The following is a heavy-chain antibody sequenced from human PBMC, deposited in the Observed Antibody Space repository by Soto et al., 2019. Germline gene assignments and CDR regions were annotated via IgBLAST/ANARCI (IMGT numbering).Heavy chain of an antibody. CDR1: GFTFRNYA. CDR3: VKEKLYSNYEYYFDY. CDR2: ISWHSGTI. J-gene: IGHJ4*02. Sequence: VQLVESGGGLVQPGRSLRLSCAASGFTFRNYAMHWVRRALGKGLEWVSGISWHSGTIGYADSVRGRFTISRDNAKNSLYLQMNSLRPEDTALYYCVKEKLYSNYEYYFDYWGQGTLVTVSS. D-gene: IGHD4-4*01. V-gene: IGHV3-9*01.